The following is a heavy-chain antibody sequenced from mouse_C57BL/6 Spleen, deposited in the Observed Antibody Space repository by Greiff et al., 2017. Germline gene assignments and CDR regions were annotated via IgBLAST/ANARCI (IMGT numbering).Heavy chain of an antibody. Sequence: VQLQQSGPELVKPGASVKIPCKASGYTFTDYNMDWVKQSHGKSLEWIGDINPNNGGTIYNQKFKGKATLTVDKSSSTAYMELRSLTSEDTAVYYCARRRNYYGSSDYFDYWGQGTTLTVSS. V-gene: IGHV1-18*01. J-gene: IGHJ2*01. CDR1: GYTFTDYN. CDR2: INPNNGGT. CDR3: ARRRNYYGSSDYFDY. D-gene: IGHD1-1*01.